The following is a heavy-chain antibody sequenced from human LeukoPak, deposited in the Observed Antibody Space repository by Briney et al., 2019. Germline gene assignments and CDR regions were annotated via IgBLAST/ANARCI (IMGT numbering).Heavy chain of an antibody. CDR1: GGSISNYC. D-gene: IGHD3-22*01. CDR3: ARHQGLSGYYLYYFDY. CDR2: IYYSGST. V-gene: IGHV4-59*01. J-gene: IGHJ4*02. Sequence: TSETLSLTCTVSGGSISNYCWSWIRQPPGRGLEWIGYIYYSGSTNYNPSLKSRVTISVDTSKNQFSLKLNSVTAADTAVYYCARHQGLSGYYLYYFDYWGQGTLVTVSS.